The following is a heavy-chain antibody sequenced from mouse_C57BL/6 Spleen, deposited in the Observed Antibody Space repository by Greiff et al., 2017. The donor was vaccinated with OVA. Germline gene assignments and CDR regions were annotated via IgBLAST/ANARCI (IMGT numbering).Heavy chain of an antibody. J-gene: IGHJ2*01. Sequence: QVTLKESGPGILQPSQTLSLTCSFSGFSLSTFGMGVGWIRQPSGKGLEWLAHIWWDDDKYYNPALKSRLTISKDTSKHQVFLKNANVDTADTATYYCARMDYGSSYGYWGQGTTLTVSS. CDR1: GFSLSTFGMG. D-gene: IGHD1-1*01. CDR2: IWWDDDK. V-gene: IGHV8-8*01. CDR3: ARMDYGSSYGY.